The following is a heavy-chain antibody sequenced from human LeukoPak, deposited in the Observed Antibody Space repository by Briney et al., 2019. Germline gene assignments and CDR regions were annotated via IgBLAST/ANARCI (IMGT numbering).Heavy chain of an antibody. CDR2: IYYSRST. CDR3: ASTVVGATIISYYGMDV. Sequence: SETLSLTCTVSGGSISSSSYYWGWIRQPPGKGLEWIGSIYYSRSTYHNPSLKSRVTISVDTSKNQFSLKLSSVTAADTAVYYCASTVVGATIISYYGMDVWGQGTTVTVSS. CDR1: GGSISSSSYY. V-gene: IGHV4-39*01. D-gene: IGHD1-26*01. J-gene: IGHJ6*02.